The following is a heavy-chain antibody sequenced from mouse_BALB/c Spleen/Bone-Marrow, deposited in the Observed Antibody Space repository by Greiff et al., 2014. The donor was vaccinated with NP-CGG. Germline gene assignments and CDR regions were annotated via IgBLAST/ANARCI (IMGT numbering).Heavy chain of an antibody. CDR3: TIVAY. Sequence: QVQLKESGAELVRPGTSVTLFCKASGYTFTDYKMHWVKQTPVHGLEWIGLIDPETGGTAYNQKFKGKATLTADKSSSTAYMDLRSLTPEDSAVYYCTIVAYWGQGTLVAVSA. CDR1: GYTFTDYK. CDR2: IDPETGGT. J-gene: IGHJ3*01. V-gene: IGHV1-15*01.